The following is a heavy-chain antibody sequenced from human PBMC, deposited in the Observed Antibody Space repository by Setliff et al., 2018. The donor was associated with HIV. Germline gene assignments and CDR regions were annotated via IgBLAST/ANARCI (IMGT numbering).Heavy chain of an antibody. V-gene: IGHV4-34*01. CDR2: INHSGRT. Sequence: SETLSLTCAVYGGSFSDNYWSWIRQSPGKGLEWIGEINHSGRTKDSPSLRSRVSISVDTSKTQFSLKLSSVTAADTAVYYCARVGSTYWYSIFRNYYYHMDVWGKGTTVTVSS. J-gene: IGHJ6*03. CDR3: ARVGSTYWYSIFRNYYYHMDV. D-gene: IGHD2-15*01. CDR1: GGSFSDNY.